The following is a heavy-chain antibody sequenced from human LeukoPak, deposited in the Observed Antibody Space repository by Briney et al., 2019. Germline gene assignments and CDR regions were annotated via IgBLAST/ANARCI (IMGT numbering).Heavy chain of an antibody. J-gene: IGHJ4*02. CDR2: INEHGTGT. V-gene: IGHV3-7*01. Sequence: PGESLRLSCAASGFAFGTYWMTWVRQAPGGGLEWLANINEHGTGTHYVDSVKGRFTIFRDNAKKSLSLQMNSLRADDTAVYYCARGYSSSWYLDWGQGTLVTVSS. CDR3: ARGYSSSWYLD. D-gene: IGHD6-13*01. CDR1: GFAFGTYW.